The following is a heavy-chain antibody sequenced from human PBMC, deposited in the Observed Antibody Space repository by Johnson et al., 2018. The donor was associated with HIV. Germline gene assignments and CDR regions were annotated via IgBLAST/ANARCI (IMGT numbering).Heavy chain of an antibody. D-gene: IGHD3-22*01. CDR1: GFTFGDYA. J-gene: IGHJ3*02. CDR2: IRSKAYGGTT. V-gene: IGHV3-49*04. CDR3: ARCRADSSGYYRLHAFDI. Sequence: VQLMESGGGLVQPGRSLRLSCTASGFTFGDYAMSWVRQAPGKGLEWVGFIRSKAYGGTTEYAASVKGRFTILRDDSKSITFLQMNSLRAEDTAVYYCARCRADSSGYYRLHAFDIWAQGTMVTVSS.